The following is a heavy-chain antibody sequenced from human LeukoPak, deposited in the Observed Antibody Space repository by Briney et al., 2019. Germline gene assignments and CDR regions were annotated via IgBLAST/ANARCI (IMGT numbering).Heavy chain of an antibody. J-gene: IGHJ4*02. CDR1: GFTFSSYG. CDR2: ISGSGGST. Sequence: GGTLRLSCAASGFTFSSYGMSWVRQAPGKGLEWVSAISGSGGSTYYADSVKGRFTISRDNSKNTLYLQMNSLRAEDTAVYYCAKATAYGSGNYYFDYWGQGTLVTVSS. CDR3: AKATAYGSGNYYFDY. V-gene: IGHV3-23*01. D-gene: IGHD3-10*01.